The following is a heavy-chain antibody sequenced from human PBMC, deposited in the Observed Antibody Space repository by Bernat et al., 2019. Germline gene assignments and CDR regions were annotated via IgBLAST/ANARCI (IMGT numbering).Heavy chain of an antibody. CDR3: ARDTAGPFWYFDL. Sequence: EVQLVESGGGLVQPGGSLRLSCKASGITFSSSEMNWVRQAPGKGLEWVSYINKCGNTIYYADSVKGRFTISRDNAKNSLYLQMNSLRAEDTAIYYCARDTAGPFWYFDLWGRGTLVTVSS. D-gene: IGHD6-13*01. CDR1: GITFSSSE. V-gene: IGHV3-48*03. J-gene: IGHJ2*01. CDR2: INKCGNTI.